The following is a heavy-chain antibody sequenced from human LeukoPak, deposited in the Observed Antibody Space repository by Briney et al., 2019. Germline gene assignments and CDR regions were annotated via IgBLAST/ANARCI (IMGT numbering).Heavy chain of an antibody. Sequence: GGSLRLSCAASGFTVSSNYMSWVRQAPGKGLEWVSVIYSGGSTYYADSVKGRFTISRDNSKNTLYLQMNSLRAEDTAVYYCARLATYYYCGMDVWGQGTTVTVSS. CDR2: IYSGGST. CDR1: GFTVSSNY. J-gene: IGHJ6*02. D-gene: IGHD2-15*01. V-gene: IGHV3-53*01. CDR3: ARLATYYYCGMDV.